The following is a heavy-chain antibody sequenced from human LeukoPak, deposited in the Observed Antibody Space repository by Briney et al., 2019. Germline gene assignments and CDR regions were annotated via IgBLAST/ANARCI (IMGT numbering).Heavy chain of an antibody. CDR3: ARGKHFSVVTLGLHAFDI. Sequence: GGSLRLSCAASGFTFSNYWMHWVRQAPGKGLVWVSRINSDGSSTSYADSVKGRFTISRDNAKNTLYLQMNSLRAEDTAVYYCARGKHFSVVTLGLHAFDIWGQGTMVTVSS. CDR1: GFTFSNYW. CDR2: INSDGSST. V-gene: IGHV3-74*01. D-gene: IGHD4-23*01. J-gene: IGHJ3*02.